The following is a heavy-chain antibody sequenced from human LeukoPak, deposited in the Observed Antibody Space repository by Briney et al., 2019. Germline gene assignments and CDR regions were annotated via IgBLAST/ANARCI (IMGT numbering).Heavy chain of an antibody. CDR2: ISAYNGNT. CDR1: GYTFIAYY. V-gene: IGHV1-18*04. CDR3: ARGDLVGNFRAAAGYCFDY. D-gene: IGHD6-13*01. Sequence: ASVKVSCKASGYTFIAYYMHWVRQAPGQGLEWMGWISAYNGNTNYAQKLQGRVTMTTDTSTSTAYMELSSLRSEDTAVYYCARGDLVGNFRAAAGYCFDYWGQGTLVTVSS. J-gene: IGHJ4*02.